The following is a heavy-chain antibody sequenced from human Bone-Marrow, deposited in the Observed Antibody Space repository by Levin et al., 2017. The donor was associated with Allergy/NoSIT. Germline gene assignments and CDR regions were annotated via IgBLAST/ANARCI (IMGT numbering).Heavy chain of an antibody. J-gene: IGHJ6*02. CDR2: IYSGGST. D-gene: IGHD1-20*01. Sequence: PGESLKISCAASGFTVSSNYMSWVRQAPGKGLEWVSVIYSGGSTDYADSVKGRFTISRDNSKNTLYLQMNSLRAEDTAIYYCARNNWNYYYYGLDVWGQGTTVTVSS. CDR1: GFTVSSNY. V-gene: IGHV3-53*01. CDR3: ARNNWNYYYYGLDV.